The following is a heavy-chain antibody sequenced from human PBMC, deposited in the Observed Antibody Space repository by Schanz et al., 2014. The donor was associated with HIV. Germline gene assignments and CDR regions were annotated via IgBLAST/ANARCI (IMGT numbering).Heavy chain of an antibody. CDR3: ARGDFGGNSVDY. CDR1: GGSFRGYY. Sequence: QVQLQQWGAGLLKPSETLSLTCAVYGGSFRGYYWTWIRQFPGLGLEWIGGVRHIGGTNYNPSLKSRVTMSMDMSNNHFPRTLTSVTAADTAVYFCARGDFGGNSVDYWGHGNMVTVSS. J-gene: IGHJ4*01. D-gene: IGHD4-17*01. V-gene: IGHV4-34*02. CDR2: VRHIGGT.